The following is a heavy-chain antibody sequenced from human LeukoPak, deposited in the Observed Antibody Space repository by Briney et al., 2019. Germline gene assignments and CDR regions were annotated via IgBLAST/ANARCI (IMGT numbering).Heavy chain of an antibody. J-gene: IGHJ4*02. CDR1: GYTFTDYY. CDR3: ARDLWGWGSDYLDY. D-gene: IGHD4/OR15-4a*01. V-gene: IGHV1-2*06. Sequence: ASVTVSCKASGYTFTDYYVHWVRLVPGQGLEWMGRISPNSGATNYAEKFRGRVTMARDTSINTVYMEMSSLRSDDTAVYYCARDLWGWGSDYLDYRGQGTLVTVSS. CDR2: ISPNSGAT.